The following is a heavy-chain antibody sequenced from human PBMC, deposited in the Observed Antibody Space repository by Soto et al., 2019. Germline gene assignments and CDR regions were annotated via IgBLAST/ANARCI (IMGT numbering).Heavy chain of an antibody. CDR1: CGSFSGYY. J-gene: IGHJ6*02. D-gene: IGHD1-26*01. Sequence: SETLSLTCAVYCGSFSGYYWSWIRQPPGKGLEWIGEINHSGSTNYNPSLKSRVTISVDTSKNQFSLKLSSVTAADTAVYYCARGRGGYTNYYYYYDMDVWGQGTTVTVSS. CDR3: ARGRGGYTNYYYYYDMDV. V-gene: IGHV4-34*01. CDR2: INHSGST.